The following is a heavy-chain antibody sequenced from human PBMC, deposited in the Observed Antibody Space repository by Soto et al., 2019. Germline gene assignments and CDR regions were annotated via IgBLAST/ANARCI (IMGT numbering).Heavy chain of an antibody. V-gene: IGHV3-7*03. CDR3: AKDPIVVVPPRLFDY. J-gene: IGHJ4*02. CDR2: TNKDGSEA. Sequence: HPGGSLRLSCVASGFIFRNDYMSWVRQAPGKGLEWVAKTNKDGSEAYYVDSLEGRFTISRDNAKNLLFLEMKSLRVDDTAVYYCAKDPIVVVPPRLFDYWGQGTLVTVSS. CDR1: GFIFRNDY. D-gene: IGHD3-22*01.